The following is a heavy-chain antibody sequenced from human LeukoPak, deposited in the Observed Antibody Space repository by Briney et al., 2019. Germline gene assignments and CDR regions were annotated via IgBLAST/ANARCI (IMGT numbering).Heavy chain of an antibody. D-gene: IGHD2-2*02. CDR3: ARVDCSSTSCYTVGWFGP. CDR1: GGSISSYY. Sequence: SETLSLTCTVSGGSISSYYWSWIRQPPGKGLEWIGYIYYSGSTNYNPSLKSRVTISVDTSKNQFSLKLSSVTAADTAVYYCARVDCSSTSCYTVGWFGPWGQGTLVTVSS. V-gene: IGHV4-59*01. CDR2: IYYSGST. J-gene: IGHJ5*02.